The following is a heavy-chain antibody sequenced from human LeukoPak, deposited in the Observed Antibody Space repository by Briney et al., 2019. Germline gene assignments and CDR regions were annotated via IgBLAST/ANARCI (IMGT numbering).Heavy chain of an antibody. V-gene: IGHV3-74*01. Sequence: TGGSLRLSCAASGFTFSSYWMHWVRQAPGEGLVWVSRFNTDGSGTTYADSVKGRFTISRDNAKNTLYLQMNSLRAEDTAVYYCAKGWCSGGSCLFDYWGQGTLVTVSS. D-gene: IGHD2-15*01. CDR2: FNTDGSGT. CDR1: GFTFSSYW. CDR3: AKGWCSGGSCLFDY. J-gene: IGHJ4*02.